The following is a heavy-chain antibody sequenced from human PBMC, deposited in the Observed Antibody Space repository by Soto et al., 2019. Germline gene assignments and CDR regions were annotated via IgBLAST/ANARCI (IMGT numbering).Heavy chain of an antibody. V-gene: IGHV3-30*18. J-gene: IGHJ5*02. CDR3: AKLIDLWFGELPLNWFDP. CDR1: GFTFSSYG. Sequence: GGSLRLSCAASGFTFSSYGMHWVRQAPGKGLEWVAVISYDGSNKYYANSVKGRFTISRDNSKNTLYLQMNSLRAEDTAVYYCAKLIDLWFGELPLNWFDPWGQGTLVTVSS. D-gene: IGHD3-10*01. CDR2: ISYDGSNK.